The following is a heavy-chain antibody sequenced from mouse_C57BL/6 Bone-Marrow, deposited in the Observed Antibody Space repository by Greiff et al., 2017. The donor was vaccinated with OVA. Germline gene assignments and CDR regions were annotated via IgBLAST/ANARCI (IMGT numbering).Heavy chain of an antibody. D-gene: IGHD1-1*01. V-gene: IGHV1-63*01. CDR2: IYPGGGYT. CDR3: AREVVTTVVATWRFDY. J-gene: IGHJ2*01. CDR1: GYTFTNYW. Sequence: VQLQQSGAELVRPGTSVKMSCKASGYTFTNYWIGWAKQRPGHGLEWIGDIYPGGGYTNYNEKFKGKATLTADKSSSTAYMQFSSLTSEDSAIYYGAREVVTTVVATWRFDYWGQGTTLTVSS.